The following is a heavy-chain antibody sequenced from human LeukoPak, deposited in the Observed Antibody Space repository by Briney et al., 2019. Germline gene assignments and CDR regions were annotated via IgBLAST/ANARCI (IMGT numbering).Heavy chain of an antibody. D-gene: IGHD2-21*02. Sequence: SETLSLTCTVAGGSISSGDYYWSWVRQPPGKGLEWIGYIYYSGSTYYTPSLKSRVTISVDTSKNQFSLKLSSVTAADTAVYYCARVNGDYVGLDYWGQGTLVTVSS. CDR3: ARVNGDYVGLDY. V-gene: IGHV4-30-4*01. J-gene: IGHJ4*02. CDR2: IYYSGST. CDR1: GGSISSGDYY.